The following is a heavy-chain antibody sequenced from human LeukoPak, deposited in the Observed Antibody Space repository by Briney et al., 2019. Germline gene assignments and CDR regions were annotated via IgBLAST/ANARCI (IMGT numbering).Heavy chain of an antibody. V-gene: IGHV3-11*03. CDR2: ISSSSSYT. CDR3: ARRFWYAFDI. CDR1: GFTFSDYY. Sequence: GGSLRLSCSASGFTFSDYYMSWIRQAPGKGLEWVSYISSSSSYTNYADSVKGRFTISRDNAKNSLYLQMTSLRAEDTVVYYCARRFWYAFDIWGQGTMVTVSS. J-gene: IGHJ3*02. D-gene: IGHD3-3*01.